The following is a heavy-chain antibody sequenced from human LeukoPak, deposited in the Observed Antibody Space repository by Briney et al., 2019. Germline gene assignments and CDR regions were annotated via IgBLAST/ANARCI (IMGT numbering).Heavy chain of an antibody. CDR2: INTGNGNT. Sequence: ASVKVSCKASGYTFTTYAMHWVRQAPGQGLEWMGWINTGNGNTKYSQKFQGRVTITRDTSASTAYMELSSLRTEDTAVYYCARGRGGATVGYFDYWGQGTLVTVSS. CDR1: GYTFTTYA. D-gene: IGHD4-23*01. CDR3: ARGRGGATVGYFDY. V-gene: IGHV1-3*04. J-gene: IGHJ4*02.